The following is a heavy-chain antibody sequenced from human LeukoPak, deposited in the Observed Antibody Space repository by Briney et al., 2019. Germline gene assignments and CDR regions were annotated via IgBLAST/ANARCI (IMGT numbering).Heavy chain of an antibody. J-gene: IGHJ4*02. CDR3: ARGVATNY. CDR1: GYTFTSYA. V-gene: IGHV1-2*02. CDR2: INPNSGGT. Sequence: ASVKVSCKASGYTFTSYAMNWVRQAPGQGLEWMGWINPNSGGTNYAQKFQGRVTMTRDTSISTAYMELSSLRSEDTALYYCARGVATNYWGQGTLVTVSS. D-gene: IGHD1-1*01.